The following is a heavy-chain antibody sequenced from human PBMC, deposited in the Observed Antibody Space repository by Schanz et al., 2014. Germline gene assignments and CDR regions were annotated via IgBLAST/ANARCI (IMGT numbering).Heavy chain of an antibody. CDR2: ISYDGSNK. D-gene: IGHD2-21*01. Sequence: QVQLVESGGGVVQPGRSLRLSCAAYGFTLSSYAMHWVRQAPGKGLEWVAVISYDGSNKYYADSVKGRFTISRDNSKSTLYLQMNTLRAEDAAVYYCARANCRRKINFDYWGRGTLVTVSS. CDR1: GFTLSSYA. J-gene: IGHJ4*02. V-gene: IGHV3-30-3*01. CDR3: ARANCRRKINFDY.